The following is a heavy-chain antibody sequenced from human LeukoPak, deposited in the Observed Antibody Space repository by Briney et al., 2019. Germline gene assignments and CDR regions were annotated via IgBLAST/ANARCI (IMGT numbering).Heavy chain of an antibody. CDR1: GFTFSDYY. J-gene: IGHJ4*02. V-gene: IGHV3-11*01. CDR2: ISSSGSTI. CDR3: AKDWASGIAVAGQFDY. Sequence: GGSLRLSCAASGFTFSDYYMSWIRQAPGKGLEWVSYISSSGSTIYYADSVKGRFTISRDNAKNSLYLQMNSLRAEDTAVYYCAKDWASGIAVAGQFDYWGQGTLVAVSS. D-gene: IGHD6-19*01.